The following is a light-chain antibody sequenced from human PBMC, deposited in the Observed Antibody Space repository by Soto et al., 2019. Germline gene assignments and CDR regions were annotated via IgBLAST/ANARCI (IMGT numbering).Light chain of an antibody. J-gene: IGKJ1*01. CDR3: QQYAYSPRT. Sequence: EIVLTQSPGTLSLSPGERATLSCRASHSVSSNSLAWYQQKPGQAPRLLIYGASSRATGIPVRFSASGSGTDFTLTITRLEPGDFAVYYCQQYAYSPRTFGQGAKVEIK. CDR1: HSVSSNS. V-gene: IGKV3-20*01. CDR2: GAS.